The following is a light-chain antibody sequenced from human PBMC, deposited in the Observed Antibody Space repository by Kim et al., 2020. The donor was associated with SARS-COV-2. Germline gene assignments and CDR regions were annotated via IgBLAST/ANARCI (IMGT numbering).Light chain of an antibody. CDR3: QAWDSSTFVV. V-gene: IGLV3-1*01. CDR1: KLGDKY. Sequence: ELTQPPSVSVSPGQTASITCSGDKLGDKYACWYQQKPGQSPVLVIYQDSKRPSGIPERFSGSNSGNTATLTISGTQAMDEADYYCQAWDSSTFVVFGGGTQLTV. J-gene: IGLJ2*01. CDR2: QDS.